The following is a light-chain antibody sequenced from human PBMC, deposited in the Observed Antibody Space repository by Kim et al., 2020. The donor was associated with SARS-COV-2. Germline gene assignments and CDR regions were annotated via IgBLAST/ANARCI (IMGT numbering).Light chain of an antibody. Sequence: APGKPARITCGGNNIGSKRVHWYQQKPGQAPALVIYYDSDRPSGIPERFSGSNSGNTATLTISRVEAGDEADYYCQVWDSSSDHWVFGGGTQLTVL. CDR2: YDS. CDR3: QVWDSSSDHWV. J-gene: IGLJ3*02. CDR1: NIGSKR. V-gene: IGLV3-21*04.